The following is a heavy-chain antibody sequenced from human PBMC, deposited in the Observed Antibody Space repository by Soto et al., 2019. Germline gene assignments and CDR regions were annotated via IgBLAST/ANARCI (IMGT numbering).Heavy chain of an antibody. J-gene: IGHJ3*02. D-gene: IGHD3-3*01. CDR2: INPNSGGT. V-gene: IGHV1-2*04. CDR3: ARDFYPGAFDI. Sequence: ASVKGSCKASGYTLTGYYMHWVRQAPGQGLEWMGWINPNSGGTNYAQKFQGWVTMTRDTSISTAYMELSRLRSDDTAVYYCARDFYPGAFDIWGQGTMVTVSS. CDR1: GYTLTGYY.